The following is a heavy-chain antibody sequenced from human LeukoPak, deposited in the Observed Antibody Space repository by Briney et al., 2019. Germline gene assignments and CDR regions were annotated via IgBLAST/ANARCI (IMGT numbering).Heavy chain of an antibody. CDR1: GGSINSGAYS. D-gene: IGHD5-18*01. CDR2: IYHSGST. Sequence: PSETLSLTCAVSGGSINSGAYSWSWIRQPPGKGLEWIGYIYHSGSTYYNPSLKSRVTISVDRSKNQFSLKLSSVTAADTAVHYCARAVDTAMVNWGQGTLVTVSS. CDR3: ARAVDTAMVN. V-gene: IGHV4-30-2*01. J-gene: IGHJ4*02.